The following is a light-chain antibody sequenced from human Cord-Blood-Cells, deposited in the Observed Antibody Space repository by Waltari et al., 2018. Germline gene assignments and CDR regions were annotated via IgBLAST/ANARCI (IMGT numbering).Light chain of an antibody. CDR1: QSISSY. J-gene: IGKJ2*01. CDR3: QQSYSTPYT. V-gene: IGKV1-39*01. CDR2: AAS. Sequence: MTQSPXPXXASVGNXXTITCRASQSISSYLNWYQQKPGKAPKLLIYAASSLQSGVPSRFSGSGSGTDFTLTISSLQPEDFATYYCQQSYSTPYTFGQGTKLEIK.